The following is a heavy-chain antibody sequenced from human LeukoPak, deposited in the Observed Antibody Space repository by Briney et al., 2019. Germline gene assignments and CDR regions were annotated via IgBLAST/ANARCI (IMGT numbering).Heavy chain of an antibody. CDR3: ATEPSRSYSFDHLDF. CDR2: VVPMFGIR. J-gene: IGHJ4*02. V-gene: IGHV1-69*04. CDR1: RGTFNNYA. D-gene: IGHD5-12*01. Sequence: SVKVSRKTSRGTFNNYAISWVRQAPGQGLEWMGRVVPMFGIRNYPQTFRGRVNITADKATNTVYMELRSLRAEDTAIYYCATEPSRSYSFDHLDFWGLGTPVTVSS.